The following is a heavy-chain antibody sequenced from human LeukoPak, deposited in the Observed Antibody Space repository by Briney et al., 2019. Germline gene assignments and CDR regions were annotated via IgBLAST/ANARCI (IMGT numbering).Heavy chain of an antibody. D-gene: IGHD2-2*01. CDR2: ISYDGSNK. V-gene: IGHV3-30*04. J-gene: IGHJ4*02. CDR3: ARDSLIVVVPAFDY. CDR1: GFTFSSYA. Sequence: PGGSLRLSCAASGFTFSSYATHWVRQAPGKGLEWVAVISYDGSNKYYADSVKGRFTISRDNSKDTLYLQMNSLRAEDTAVYYCARDSLIVVVPAFDYWGQGTLVTVSS.